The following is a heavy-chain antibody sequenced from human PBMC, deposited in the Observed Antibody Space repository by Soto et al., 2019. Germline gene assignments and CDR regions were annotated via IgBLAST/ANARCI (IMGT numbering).Heavy chain of an antibody. CDR3: ARANTSPFDY. CDR1: GFTFSSYG. CDR2: IWYDGSNK. J-gene: IGHJ4*02. Sequence: SLRLSCAASGFTFSSYGMHWVRQAPGKGLEWVAVIWYDGSNKWYADSVKGRFIISRDDSKNMVYLQMNSLRVDDTAIYYCARANTSPFDYWGRGTLVTVS. V-gene: IGHV3-33*01.